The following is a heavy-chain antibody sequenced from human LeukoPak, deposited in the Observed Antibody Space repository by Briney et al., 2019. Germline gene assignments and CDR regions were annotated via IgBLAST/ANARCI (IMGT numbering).Heavy chain of an antibody. J-gene: IGHJ3*02. Sequence: ASVKVSCKVSGYTLTELSMRWVRQAPGKGLEWMGGFDPEDGETIYAQKFQGRVTMTRDTSISTAYMELSRLRSDDTAVYYCARDRGSYPTGGDDAFDIWGQGTMVTVSS. CDR1: GYTLTELS. V-gene: IGHV1-24*01. CDR3: ARDRGSYPTGGDDAFDI. D-gene: IGHD1-26*01. CDR2: FDPEDGET.